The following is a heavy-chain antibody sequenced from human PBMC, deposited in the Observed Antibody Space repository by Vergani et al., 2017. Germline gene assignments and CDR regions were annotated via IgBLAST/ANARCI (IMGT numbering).Heavy chain of an antibody. D-gene: IGHD3-10*01. CDR2: ITYRGST. V-gene: IGHV4-39*07. J-gene: IGHJ3*02. Sequence: QVQLQESGPGLVKPSETLSLTCTVSGGSISSSSYYWGWIRQPPGKGLEWIGSITYRGSTNYNPSLKSRVTISVDTSKNQFSLNFRSVTAADTAVYYCSKAVSGAFDIWGQGTMVTVSS. CDR1: GGSISSSSYY. CDR3: SKAVSGAFDI.